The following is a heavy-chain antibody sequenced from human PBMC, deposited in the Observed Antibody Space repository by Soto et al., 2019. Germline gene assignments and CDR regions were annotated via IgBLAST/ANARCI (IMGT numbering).Heavy chain of an antibody. CDR1: GYTFTSYD. Sequence: QVQLMQSGAEVKKPGASVKVSCKASGYTFTSYDINWVRQATGQGLEWMGWMNPNSGNTGYAQKFQGRVTMTRNTSISTAYMELSSLRSEDTAVYYCARGLAMTSFGGESWFDPWGQGTLVTVSS. CDR3: ARGLAMTSFGGESWFDP. CDR2: MNPNSGNT. V-gene: IGHV1-8*01. J-gene: IGHJ5*02. D-gene: IGHD3-16*01.